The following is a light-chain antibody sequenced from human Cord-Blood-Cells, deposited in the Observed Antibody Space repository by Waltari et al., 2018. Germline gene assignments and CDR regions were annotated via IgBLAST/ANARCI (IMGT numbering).Light chain of an antibody. Sequence: EIQMTPSPSSLSVSVGDSTTITCRASQSISSYLNWYQQKPGKAPKLLIYAASSLQSGVPSRFSGSGSGTDFTLTISSLQPEDFATYYCQQSDSTPYSFGQGTKLEIK. CDR1: QSISSY. J-gene: IGKJ2*03. V-gene: IGKV1-39*01. CDR2: AAS. CDR3: QQSDSTPYS.